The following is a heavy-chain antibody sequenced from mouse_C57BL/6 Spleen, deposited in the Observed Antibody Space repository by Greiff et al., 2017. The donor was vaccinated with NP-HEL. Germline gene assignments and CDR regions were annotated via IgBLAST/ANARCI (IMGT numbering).Heavy chain of an antibody. CDR2: INPSNGGT. Sequence: QLQQPGTELVKPGASVKLSCKASGSTFTSYWMHWVKQRPGQGLEWIGNINPSNGGTNYNEKFKSKATLTVDKSSSTAYMQLSSLTSEDSAVYYCARSPDYYGSSYGYFDVWGTGTTVTVSS. V-gene: IGHV1-53*01. J-gene: IGHJ1*03. CDR1: GSTFTSYW. D-gene: IGHD1-1*01. CDR3: ARSPDYYGSSYGYFDV.